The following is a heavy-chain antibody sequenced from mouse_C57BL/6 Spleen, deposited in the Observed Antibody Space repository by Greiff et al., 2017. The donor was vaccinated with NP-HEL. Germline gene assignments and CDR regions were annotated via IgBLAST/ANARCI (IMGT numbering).Heavy chain of an antibody. Sequence: QVQLQQPGAELVKPGASVKLSCKASGYTFTSYWMHWVKQRPGRGLEWIGRIDPNRGGTKYNEKFKSKATLTVDKPSSTAYMQLSSLTSEDSAVYYCARETIYYGLYAMDYWGQGTSVTVAS. D-gene: IGHD2-1*01. CDR1: GYTFTSYW. V-gene: IGHV1-72*01. CDR2: IDPNRGGT. J-gene: IGHJ4*01. CDR3: ARETIYYGLYAMDY.